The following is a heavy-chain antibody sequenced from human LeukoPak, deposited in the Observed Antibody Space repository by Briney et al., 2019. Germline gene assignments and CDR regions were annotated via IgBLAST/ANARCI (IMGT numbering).Heavy chain of an antibody. CDR1: GYTFTGYY. Sequence: ASVKVSCKASGYTFTGYYMHWVRQALGQGLEWMGWMNPNSGNTGYAQKFQGRVTMTRNTSISTAYMELSSLRSEDTAVYYCARGRLITMVRGVIIRPFDYWGQGTLVTVSS. CDR2: MNPNSGNT. D-gene: IGHD3-10*01. V-gene: IGHV1-8*02. CDR3: ARGRLITMVRGVIIRPFDY. J-gene: IGHJ4*02.